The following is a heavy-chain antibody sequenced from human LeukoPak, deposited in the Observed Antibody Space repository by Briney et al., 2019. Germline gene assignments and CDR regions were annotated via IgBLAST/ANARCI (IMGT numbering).Heavy chain of an antibody. Sequence: PSETLSLTCTVSGYSISSGYYWGWIRQPPGKGLEWIGSIYYSGSTYYNPSLKSRVTISVDTSKNQFSLKLSSVTAADTAVYYCARHPRGYCSGGSCPPPDYWGQGTLVTVSS. D-gene: IGHD2-15*01. CDR2: IYYSGST. V-gene: IGHV4-38-2*02. CDR3: ARHPRGYCSGGSCPPPDY. J-gene: IGHJ4*02. CDR1: GYSISSGYY.